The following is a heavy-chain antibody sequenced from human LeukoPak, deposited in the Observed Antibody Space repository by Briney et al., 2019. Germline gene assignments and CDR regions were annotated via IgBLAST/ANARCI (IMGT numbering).Heavy chain of an antibody. D-gene: IGHD1-14*01. CDR1: GGSISSNSYY. CDR3: ARLNKPGWFDP. V-gene: IGHV4-39*01. J-gene: IGHJ5*02. Sequence: SETLSLTCTVSGGSISSNSYYWDWIRQPPGKGLEWIGNIYYSGSTYYNPSLKSRVTISVDTSKNQFSLRLSSVTATDTAVYYCARLNKPGWFDPWGQGTLVTVSS. CDR2: IYYSGST.